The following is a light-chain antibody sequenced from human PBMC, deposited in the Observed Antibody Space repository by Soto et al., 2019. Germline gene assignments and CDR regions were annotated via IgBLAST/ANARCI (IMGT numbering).Light chain of an antibody. CDR1: QNIRNW. J-gene: IGKJ1*01. CDR2: KAS. CDR3: QQYNSYSRT. Sequence: DIQMTQSPSTLSAAVGDRVTITCRASQNIRNWLAWYQQKPGKAPNLLIYKASSLQIGVPSRFTGSGSATEFTLTISSLQPDDSETYYCQQYNSYSRTLGHGTKVEIK. V-gene: IGKV1-5*03.